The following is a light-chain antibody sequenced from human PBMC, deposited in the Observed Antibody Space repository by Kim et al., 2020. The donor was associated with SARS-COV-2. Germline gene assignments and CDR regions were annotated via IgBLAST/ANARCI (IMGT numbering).Light chain of an antibody. CDR2: DAS. V-gene: IGKV3-11*01. Sequence: TLSPGERATLSGRASQSLSSYLAWYQQKPGQAPRLLIYDASNRATGIPARFSGSGSGTDFTLTISSLEPEDFAVYYCQHRSNSWTFGQGTKVEIK. CDR3: QHRSNSWT. CDR1: QSLSSY. J-gene: IGKJ1*01.